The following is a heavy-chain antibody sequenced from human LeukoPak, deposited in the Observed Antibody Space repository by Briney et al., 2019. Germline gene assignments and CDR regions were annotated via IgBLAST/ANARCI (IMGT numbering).Heavy chain of an antibody. D-gene: IGHD2-15*01. CDR2: IKEDGTET. Sequence: GGSLRLSCAASGFMFSSNWMSWVRLAPGKGLEWVANIKEDGTETYYVDSVKGRFTISRDNSKNTVYLQMNSLRVEDTAVYYCAKGGKRIMCPKSCYEDWGQGTLVTVSS. J-gene: IGHJ4*02. V-gene: IGHV3-7*03. CDR1: GFMFSSNW. CDR3: AKGGKRIMCPKSCYED.